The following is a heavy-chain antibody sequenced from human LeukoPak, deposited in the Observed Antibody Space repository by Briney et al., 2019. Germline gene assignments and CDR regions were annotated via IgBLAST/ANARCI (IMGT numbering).Heavy chain of an antibody. CDR1: GFTFSSYW. D-gene: IGHD5-12*01. Sequence: GGSLRLSCAASGFTFSSYWMSWVRQAPGKGLVWVSRIKPDGSDTNYADSVKGRFTISRDNAKNTVYLQMNSLRAEDTAVYYCARGKYGGYFIDYWGQGTLVTVSS. CDR2: IKPDGSDT. V-gene: IGHV3-74*01. CDR3: ARGKYGGYFIDY. J-gene: IGHJ4*02.